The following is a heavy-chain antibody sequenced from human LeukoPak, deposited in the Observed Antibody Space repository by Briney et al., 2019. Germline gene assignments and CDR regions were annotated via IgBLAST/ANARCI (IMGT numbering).Heavy chain of an antibody. CDR2: IYSGGST. V-gene: IGHV3-66*01. CDR3: AKGIPDYDFWSGYPYFGY. Sequence: GGSLRLSCAASGFTVSSNYMSWVRQAPGKGLEWVSVIYSGGSTDYADSVKGRFTISRDNSKNTLYLQMNSLRAEDTAVYYCAKGIPDYDFWSGYPYFGYWGQGTLVTVSS. D-gene: IGHD3-3*01. CDR1: GFTVSSNY. J-gene: IGHJ4*02.